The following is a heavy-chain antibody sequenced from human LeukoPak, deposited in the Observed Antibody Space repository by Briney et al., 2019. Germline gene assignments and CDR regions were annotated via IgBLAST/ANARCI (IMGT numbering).Heavy chain of an antibody. V-gene: IGHV4-61*02. J-gene: IGHJ3*02. CDR1: GGSISSGSYY. CDR2: IYTSGST. CDR3: ARGLWPSYAFDI. Sequence: SQTLSLTCTVSGGSISSGSYYWSWIRQPAGKGLEWIGRIYTSGSTNYNPSLKSRVTISVDTSKNQFSLKLSSATAADTAVYYCARGLWPSYAFDIWGQGTMVTVSS. D-gene: IGHD2-21*01.